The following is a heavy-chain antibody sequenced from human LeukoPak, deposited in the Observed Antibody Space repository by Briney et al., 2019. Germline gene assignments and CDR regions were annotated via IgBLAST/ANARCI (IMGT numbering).Heavy chain of an antibody. D-gene: IGHD3-16*01. CDR2: IYQSETP. J-gene: IGHJ6*03. Sequence: SETLSLTCTVSGYSISSGYFWGWMRQPPGKGLEWIGSIYQSETPHYNPSLKSRVTISVDTSKNQFSLKLSSVTAADTAMYYCAREKIGTGTVLGKDYYYMDVWGKGTTVIVSS. CDR3: AREKIGTGTVLGKDYYYMDV. CDR1: GYSISSGYF. V-gene: IGHV4-38-2*02.